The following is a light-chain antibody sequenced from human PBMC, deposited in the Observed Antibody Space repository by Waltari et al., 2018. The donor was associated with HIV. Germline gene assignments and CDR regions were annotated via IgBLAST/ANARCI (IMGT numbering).Light chain of an antibody. CDR2: KNY. CDR3: VGWDGSLSGYV. CDR1: SSNIGNDH. Sequence: QSVLTQPPSASGTPGQTATISCSGSSSNIGNDHVYWYQQLPGMTPKLLIYKNYQRPSGVPDRFAGSKSGTSASLAISGLRSEDEADYYCVGWDGSLSGYVFGAGTTVTVL. J-gene: IGLJ1*01. V-gene: IGLV1-47*01.